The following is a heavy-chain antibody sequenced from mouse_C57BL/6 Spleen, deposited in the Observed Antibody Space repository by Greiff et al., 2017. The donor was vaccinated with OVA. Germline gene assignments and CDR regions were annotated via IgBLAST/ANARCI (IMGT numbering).Heavy chain of an antibody. CDR2: IEPEDGDT. CDR3: TSTTVVAWYFDV. D-gene: IGHD1-1*01. CDR1: GFNIKDYY. V-gene: IGHV14-1*01. Sequence: VQLQQSGAELVRPGASVKLSCTASGFNIKDYYMHWVKQRPEQGLEWIGRIEPEDGDTEYAPKFQGKATMTADTSSNTAYLQLSSLTSEDTAVYYCTSTTVVAWYFDVWGTGTTVTVSS. J-gene: IGHJ1*03.